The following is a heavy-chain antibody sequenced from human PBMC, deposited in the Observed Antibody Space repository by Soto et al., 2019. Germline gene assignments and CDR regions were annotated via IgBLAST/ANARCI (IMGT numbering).Heavy chain of an antibody. D-gene: IGHD5-18*01. CDR2: IYYSGST. V-gene: IGHV4-31*03. Sequence: QVQLQESGPGLVKPSQTLSLTCTVSGGSISSGGYYWSWIRQHPGKGLEWIGYIYYSGSTYSNPSPNSRVTLSVDPSKNQFSLKLSSVTAADTAVYYCARVGSGSYGQYWYFDLWGRGTLVTVSS. CDR3: ARVGSGSYGQYWYFDL. J-gene: IGHJ2*01. CDR1: GGSISSGGYY.